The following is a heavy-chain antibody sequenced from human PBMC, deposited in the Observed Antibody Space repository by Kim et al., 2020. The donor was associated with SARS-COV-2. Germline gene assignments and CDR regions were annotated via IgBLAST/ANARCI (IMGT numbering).Heavy chain of an antibody. CDR2: IDPGDSYT. V-gene: IGHV5-10-1*01. CDR3: ARHRLGSYGYVGAFDI. CDR1: GYIFTSYW. D-gene: IGHD5-18*01. J-gene: IGHJ3*02. Sequence: GESLKISCKGSGYIFTSYWISWVRQLPGKGLEWMGRIDPGDSYTNYSPSFQGHVTISADKSISTAYLQWSSLKASDTAMYYCARHRLGSYGYVGAFDIWGQGTMVTVSS.